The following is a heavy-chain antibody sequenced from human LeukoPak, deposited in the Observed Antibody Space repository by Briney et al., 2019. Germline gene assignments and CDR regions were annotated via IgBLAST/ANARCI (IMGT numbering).Heavy chain of an antibody. J-gene: IGHJ4*02. CDR2: IYHSGST. V-gene: IGHV4-38-2*02. Sequence: PSETLSLTCTVSVYSISSGYYWGWIRQPPGKGLEWIGCIYHSGSTYYNPYLKSRVTISVDTSKNQSSLKLSSVTAADTAVYYCARSSGGDTTFDYWGQGTLVTVSS. CDR3: ARSSGGDTTFDY. CDR1: VYSISSGYY. D-gene: IGHD4-17*01.